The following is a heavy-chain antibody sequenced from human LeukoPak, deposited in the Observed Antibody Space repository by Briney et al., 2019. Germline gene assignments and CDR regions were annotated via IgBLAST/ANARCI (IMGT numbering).Heavy chain of an antibody. CDR3: ARHKRGYYSPFDI. J-gene: IGHJ3*02. D-gene: IGHD3-10*01. CDR2: IRYDGSNK. CDR1: GFTFSSYG. Sequence: GGSLRLSCAASGFTFSSYGMHWVRQAPGKGLEGVAFIRYDGSNKYYADSVKGRFTISRDNSKNTLYLQLNSLRAEDTAVYYCARHKRGYYSPFDIWGQGKMVTVSS. V-gene: IGHV3-30*02.